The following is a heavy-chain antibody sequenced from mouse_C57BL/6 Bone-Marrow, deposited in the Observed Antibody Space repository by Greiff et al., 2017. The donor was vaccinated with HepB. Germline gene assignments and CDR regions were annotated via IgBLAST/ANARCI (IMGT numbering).Heavy chain of an antibody. Sequence: VQLQQSGAELARPGASVKLSCKASGYTFTSYGISWVKQRTGQGLEWIGEIYPRSGNTYYIEKFKGKATLTADKSSSTAYMELRSLPSEDSAVYFCATCPIYYSCSWDFDVWGTGTTGTVSS. CDR3: ATCPIYYSCSWDFDV. J-gene: IGHJ1*03. CDR2: IYPRSGNT. CDR1: GYTFTSYG. V-gene: IGHV1-81*01. D-gene: IGHD1-1*01.